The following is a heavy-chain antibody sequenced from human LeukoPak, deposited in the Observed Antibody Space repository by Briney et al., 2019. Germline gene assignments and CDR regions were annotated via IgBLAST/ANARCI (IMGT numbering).Heavy chain of an antibody. CDR1: GFTFSSYA. CDR3: AKLRDGDPVGYFDY. V-gene: IGHV3-23*01. D-gene: IGHD4-17*01. J-gene: IGHJ4*02. CDR2: ISGSGGST. Sequence: PGGSLRLSCAASGFTFSSYAMSWVRQAPGKGLEWVSAISGSGGSTYYADSVKGRFTISRDNSKNTLYLQMNGLRAEDTAVYYCAKLRDGDPVGYFDYWGQGTLVTVSS.